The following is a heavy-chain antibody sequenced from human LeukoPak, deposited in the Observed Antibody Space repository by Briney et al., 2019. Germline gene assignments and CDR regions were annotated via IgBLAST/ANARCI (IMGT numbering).Heavy chain of an antibody. V-gene: IGHV4-61*02. CDR3: ARGGDCSSTSCYYYFDY. CDR1: GGSISSGSYY. D-gene: IGHD2-2*01. CDR2: IYTSGST. Sequence: SETLSLTCTVSGGSISSGSYYWSWIRQPAGKGLEWIGRIYTSGSTNYNPSLKSRVTMSVDTSKNQFSLKLSSVTAADTAVYYCARGGDCSSTSCYYYFDYWGQGTLVTVSS. J-gene: IGHJ4*02.